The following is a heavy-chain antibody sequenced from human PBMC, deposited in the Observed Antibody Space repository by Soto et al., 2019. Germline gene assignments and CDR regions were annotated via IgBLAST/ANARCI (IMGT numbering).Heavy chain of an antibody. Sequence: GGSLRLSCAASGFAFTDYYMSWIRQAPGKGLEWVSYISYTSRYTNYADSVKGRFTISRDNAKNSLYLQMDSLTAEDTAVYYCATEGDGGSYYFDSWGQGALVTVSS. CDR2: ISYTSRYT. D-gene: IGHD3-16*01. CDR3: ATEGDGGSYYFDS. J-gene: IGHJ4*02. CDR1: GFAFTDYY. V-gene: IGHV3-11*06.